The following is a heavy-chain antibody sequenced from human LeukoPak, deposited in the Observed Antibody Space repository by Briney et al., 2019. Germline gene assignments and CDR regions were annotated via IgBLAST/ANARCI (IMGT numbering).Heavy chain of an antibody. V-gene: IGHV1-2*02. CDR1: GYTFTYYY. J-gene: IGHJ4*02. CDR2: INPHSGGT. CDR3: AKEIYFYDTSGYVGD. D-gene: IGHD3-22*01. Sequence: ASVKVSCKASGYTFTYYYIHWVRQAPGQGLEWMGWINPHSGGTSYAQKFQGKVTVTRDTSISTAYMELSRLTSDDTAFYYCAKEIYFYDTSGYVGDWGQGTLVTVSS.